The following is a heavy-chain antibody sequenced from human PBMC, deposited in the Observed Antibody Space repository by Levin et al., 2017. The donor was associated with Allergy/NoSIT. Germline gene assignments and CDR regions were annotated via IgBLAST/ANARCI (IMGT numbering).Heavy chain of an antibody. CDR3: ARTPGYCSSTSCSRFDP. D-gene: IGHD2-2*01. J-gene: IGHJ5*02. V-gene: IGHV1-69*06. CDR2: IIPIFGTA. Sequence: KISCKASGGTFSSYAISWVRQAPGQGLEWMGGIIPIFGTANYAQKFQGRVTITADKSTSTAYMELSSLRSEDTAVYYCARTPGYCSSTSCSRFDPWGQGTLVTVSS. CDR1: GGTFSSYA.